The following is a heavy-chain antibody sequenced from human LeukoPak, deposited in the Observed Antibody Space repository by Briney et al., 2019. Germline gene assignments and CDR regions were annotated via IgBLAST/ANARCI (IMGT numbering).Heavy chain of an antibody. CDR3: AKDRSEIVGASDY. CDR2: ISGDGITT. V-gene: IGHV3-23*01. Sequence: GGSLRLSCAASGVTFSSYVISWVRQAPGKGLEWVSVISGDGITTHYAGSVKGRFTISRDNSKKMLYLQMNSLRAEDTAVYYCAKDRSEIVGASDYWGQGTLVTVSS. J-gene: IGHJ4*02. D-gene: IGHD1-26*01. CDR1: GVTFSSYV.